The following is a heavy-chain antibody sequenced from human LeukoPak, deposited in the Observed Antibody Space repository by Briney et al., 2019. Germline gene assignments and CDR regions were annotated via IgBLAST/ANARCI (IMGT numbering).Heavy chain of an antibody. Sequence: GWSLRLSCAASGFTFSSYAMTWVRQAPGKGLEWVSAIASGGGTTYYADSVKGRFTISRDNSKNTLYLQMNSLRAEDTAVYYCAKSGKARIAVAGADYWGQGTPVTVSS. CDR3: AKSGKARIAVAGADY. D-gene: IGHD6-19*01. J-gene: IGHJ4*02. CDR2: IASGGGTT. CDR1: GFTFSSYA. V-gene: IGHV3-23*01.